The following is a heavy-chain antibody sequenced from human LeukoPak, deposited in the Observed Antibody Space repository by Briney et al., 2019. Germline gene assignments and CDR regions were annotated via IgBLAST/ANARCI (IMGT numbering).Heavy chain of an antibody. V-gene: IGHV3-23*01. D-gene: IGHD3-3*01. J-gene: IGHJ4*02. CDR3: AKDRAIFGVVNEFDY. CDR1: GFTFSSYA. Sequence: GGSLRPSCAASGFTFSSYAMSWVRQAPGKGLEWVSAISGSGGSTYYADSVKGRFTISRDNSKNTLYLQMNSLRAEDTAVYYCAKDRAIFGVVNEFDYWGQGTLVTVSS. CDR2: ISGSGGST.